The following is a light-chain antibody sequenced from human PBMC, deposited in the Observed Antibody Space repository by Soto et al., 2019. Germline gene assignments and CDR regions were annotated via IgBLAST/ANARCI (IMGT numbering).Light chain of an antibody. CDR2: EVT. CDR1: SSDLGIYNY. J-gene: IGLJ1*01. Sequence: QSVLTQPASVSGSPGQSIAISCSGSSSDLGIYNYVSWYQQHPGKVPKLTIFEVTNRPSGVSNRFSGSKSGNTASLTISGLQAEDEADYYCSSYTTGSTRVFGTGTKVTVL. CDR3: SSYTTGSTRV. V-gene: IGLV2-14*01.